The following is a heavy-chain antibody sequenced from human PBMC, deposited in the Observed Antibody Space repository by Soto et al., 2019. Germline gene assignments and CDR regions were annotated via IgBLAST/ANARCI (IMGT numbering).Heavy chain of an antibody. CDR3: SRDWAAWDFALVPYFDY. V-gene: IGHV1-18*01. CDR1: GYTFTNYG. Sequence: QVQLVQSGAEVKKPGASVKVSCKASGYTFTNYGFSWVRQAPGQGLEWLGWISAYNGNTKYADNLQGRVTMPTDTSPNTACMDRGSLTSGDSAVYYCSRDWAAWDFALVPYFDYWGQGTLVTVSS. CDR2: ISAYNGNT. J-gene: IGHJ4*02. D-gene: IGHD1-26*01.